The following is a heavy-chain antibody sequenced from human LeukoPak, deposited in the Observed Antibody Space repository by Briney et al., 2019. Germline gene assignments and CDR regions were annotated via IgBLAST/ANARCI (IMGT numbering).Heavy chain of an antibody. CDR1: GFTFSNAW. Sequence: GSLRLSCAASGFTFSNAWMSWVRQAPGKGLEWVGRIKSKTDGGTTDYAAPVKGRFTISRDDSKNTLYLQMNSLKTEDTAVYYCTSHSSSWFTAYWGQGTRVTVSS. V-gene: IGHV3-15*01. CDR2: IKSKTDGGTT. J-gene: IGHJ4*02. CDR3: TSHSSSWFTAY. D-gene: IGHD6-13*01.